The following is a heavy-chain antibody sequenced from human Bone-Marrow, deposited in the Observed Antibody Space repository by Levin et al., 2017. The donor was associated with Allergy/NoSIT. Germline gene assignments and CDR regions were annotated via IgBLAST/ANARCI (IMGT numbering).Heavy chain of an antibody. D-gene: IGHD6-13*01. Sequence: GESLKISCEVTGMALSNYAIFWVRQAPGKGLEWVSGISVTGRLTYDADSVKGRFTISRDISESTVSLQMNSLKVADSAIYYCARVSGSGWYAFDYWGRGTQVSVSS. V-gene: IGHV3-23*01. CDR1: GMALSNYA. CDR2: ISVTGRLT. CDR3: ARVSGSGWYAFDY. J-gene: IGHJ4*02.